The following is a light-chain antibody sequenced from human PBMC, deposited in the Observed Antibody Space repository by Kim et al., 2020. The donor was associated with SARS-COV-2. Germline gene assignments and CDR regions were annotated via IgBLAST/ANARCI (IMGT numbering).Light chain of an antibody. CDR2: SNN. Sequence: QSVLSQPPSASGTPGQRVTFTCSGGSSNIGSNTMNCYQQFPGTAPKLLVCSNNRRPSGVPDQFSGSKSCTSASLAISGLQSEDEAVYYCAAWDASLNGLFGGGTQRTVL. CDR1: SSNIGSNT. J-gene: IGLJ3*02. V-gene: IGLV1-44*01. CDR3: AAWDASLNGL.